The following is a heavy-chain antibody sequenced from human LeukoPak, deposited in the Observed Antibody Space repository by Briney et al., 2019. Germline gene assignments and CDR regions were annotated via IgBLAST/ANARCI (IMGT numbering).Heavy chain of an antibody. Sequence: GGSLRLSCAASGFTFDDYGMGWVRQAPGKGLGWVSGINWNGGGTGYADCVKGRFTISRDNAKNSLYLQMNSLRVEDTAIYYCARDYLYSWSLQAFDYWGQGTLVTVSS. D-gene: IGHD1-26*01. CDR1: GFTFDDYG. J-gene: IGHJ4*02. V-gene: IGHV3-20*04. CDR2: INWNGGGT. CDR3: ARDYLYSWSLQAFDY.